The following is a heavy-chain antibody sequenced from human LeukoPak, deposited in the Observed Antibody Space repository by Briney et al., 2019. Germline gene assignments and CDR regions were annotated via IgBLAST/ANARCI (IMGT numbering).Heavy chain of an antibody. CDR3: AKGGVSGYDILTGYSYDWFDP. CDR2: ISGSDHST. Sequence: GGSLRLSCIASGFIFSSYAMSWVRQAPGKGLEWVSSISGSDHSTYYADSVKGRFTISRENSKNTLFLQMNSLRVEDTAVYYCAKGGVSGYDILTGYSYDWFDPWGQGTLVTVSS. CDR1: GFIFSSYA. J-gene: IGHJ5*02. D-gene: IGHD3-9*01. V-gene: IGHV3-23*01.